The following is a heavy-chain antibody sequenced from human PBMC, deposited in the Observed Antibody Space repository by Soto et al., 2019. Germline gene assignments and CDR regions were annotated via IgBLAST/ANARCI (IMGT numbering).Heavy chain of an antibody. D-gene: IGHD6-6*01. Sequence: GGSLRLSCTASGFTFSSYSMNWVRQAPGTGLEWASSISSSSSYIYYADAAKVRFTISRDNAKNSLYLQMNSLRAGDTAVYYCASVSVAAPPSDYWGQGTLVTVSS. CDR3: ASVSVAAPPSDY. J-gene: IGHJ4*02. V-gene: IGHV3-21*01. CDR2: ISSSSSYI. CDR1: GFTFSSYS.